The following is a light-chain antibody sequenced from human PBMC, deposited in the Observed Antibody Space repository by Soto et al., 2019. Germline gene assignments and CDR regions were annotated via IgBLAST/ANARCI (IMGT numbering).Light chain of an antibody. J-gene: IGLJ1*01. CDR1: SSDVGGYNY. CDR3: SSYTSNSTYV. Sequence: QSALTQPASVSGSPGQSSTISCTGTSSDVGGYNYVSWYQQYPGKAPKLMIYHVSNRPSGVSNRFSGSKSGNSASLTISGLQAEDEADYYCSSYTSNSTYVFGTGTKVTVL. V-gene: IGLV2-14*01. CDR2: HVS.